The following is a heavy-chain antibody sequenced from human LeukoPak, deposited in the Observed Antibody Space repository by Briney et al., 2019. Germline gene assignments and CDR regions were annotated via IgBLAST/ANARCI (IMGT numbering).Heavy chain of an antibody. CDR2: IYYSSST. J-gene: IGHJ6*01. V-gene: IGHV4-61*01. CDR3: ARDSDCSGGSCYSDGYYYYYGMDV. Sequence: KPSETLSLTCTVSGGSVSSDSYYWSWIRQPQGKGLEWVGYIYYSSSTNYNPSLKSRVTISVDTSKNQFSLKLSSVTAADTAVYYCARDSDCSGGSCYSDGYYYYYGMDVWGKGTTVTVSS. CDR1: GGSVSSDSYY. D-gene: IGHD2-15*01.